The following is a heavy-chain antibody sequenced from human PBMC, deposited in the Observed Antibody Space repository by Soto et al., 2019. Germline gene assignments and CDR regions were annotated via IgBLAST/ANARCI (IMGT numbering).Heavy chain of an antibody. D-gene: IGHD6-19*01. Sequence: EVQLLESGGGLVQPGGSLRLSCAASGFSFVNYAMHWVRQAPGKGLEWVSGLSGSGTSTYYADSVKGRFTISRDNSRDTLFLQMNSLTADDTPVYYCAQATTNGGWSNPFDSWGQGALVTVSS. CDR1: GFSFVNYA. CDR3: AQATTNGGWSNPFDS. J-gene: IGHJ4*02. V-gene: IGHV3-23*01. CDR2: LSGSGTST.